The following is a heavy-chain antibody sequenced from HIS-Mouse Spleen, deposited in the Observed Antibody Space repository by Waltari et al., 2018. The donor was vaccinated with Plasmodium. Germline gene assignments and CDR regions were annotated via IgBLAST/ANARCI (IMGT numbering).Heavy chain of an antibody. V-gene: IGHV4-39*01. CDR1: GCSISSSSYY. CDR3: ARQRSADWYFDL. CDR2: IYYSGGT. Sequence: QLQLQESGPGLVKPSETLSLTCTVSGCSISSSSYYWGWIRQPPGKGLEWIGSIYYSGGTYYNPSLKSRVTISVDTSKNQFSLKLSSVTAADTAVYYCARQRSADWYFDLWGRGTLVTVSS. J-gene: IGHJ2*01.